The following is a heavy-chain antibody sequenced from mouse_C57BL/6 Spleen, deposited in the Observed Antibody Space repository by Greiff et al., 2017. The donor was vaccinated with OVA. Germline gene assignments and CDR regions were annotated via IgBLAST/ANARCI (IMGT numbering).Heavy chain of an antibody. V-gene: IGHV1-64*01. CDR2: IHPNSGST. J-gene: IGHJ2*01. Sequence: VQLQQPGAELVKPGASVKLSCKASGYTFTSYWMHWVKQRPGQGLEWIGMIHPNSGSTNYNEKFKSKATLTVDKSSSTAYMQLSSLTSEDSAVYYCARPLGRDYFDYWGQGTTLTVSS. CDR1: GYTFTSYW. CDR3: ARPLGRDYFDY. D-gene: IGHD4-1*01.